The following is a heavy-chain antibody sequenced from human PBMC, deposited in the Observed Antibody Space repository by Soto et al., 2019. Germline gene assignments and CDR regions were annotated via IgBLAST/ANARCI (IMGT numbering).Heavy chain of an antibody. CDR2: ITSSGGGT. V-gene: IGHV3-23*01. CDR3: ATTTAP. J-gene: IGHJ4*02. CDR1: GFTFNAYV. D-gene: IGHD4-4*01. Sequence: PGGSLILSGGASGFTFNAYVMSWVRQAPGKGLEWVSSITSSGGGTYYADSVKGRFTVSRDNSKNTVYLQMNSLRDEDTDVYYCATTTAPWGQGTLVIGSA.